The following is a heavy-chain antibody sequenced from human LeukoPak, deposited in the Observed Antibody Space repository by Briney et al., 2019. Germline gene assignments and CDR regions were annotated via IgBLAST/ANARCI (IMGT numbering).Heavy chain of an antibody. V-gene: IGHV4-59*08. D-gene: IGHD2-8*01. CDR1: GGSLSSYY. J-gene: IGHJ6*02. CDR3: ARCPDCTNGVPNGMDV. Sequence: PSETLSLTCTVSGGSLSSYYWSWIRQPPGKGLEWIGYIYYSGSTNYNPSLKSRVTISVDTSKNQFSLKLSSVTAADTAVYYCARCPDCTNGVPNGMDVWGQGTTVTVSS. CDR2: IYYSGST.